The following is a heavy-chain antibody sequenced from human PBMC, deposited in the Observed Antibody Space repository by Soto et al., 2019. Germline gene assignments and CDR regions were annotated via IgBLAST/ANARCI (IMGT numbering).Heavy chain of an antibody. J-gene: IGHJ3*02. Sequence: ASVKVSCKASGYTFTSYGISWVRQPPGQGLEWMGWISAYNGNTNYAQKLQGRVTMTTDTSTSTAYMELRSLRSDDTAVYYCARDPSTRDAFDIWGQGTMVTVSS. CDR2: ISAYNGNT. CDR1: GYTFTSYG. D-gene: IGHD1-1*01. V-gene: IGHV1-18*01. CDR3: ARDPSTRDAFDI.